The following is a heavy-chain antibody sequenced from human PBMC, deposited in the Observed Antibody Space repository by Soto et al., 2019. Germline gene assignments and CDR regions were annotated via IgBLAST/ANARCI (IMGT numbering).Heavy chain of an antibody. J-gene: IGHJ4*02. Sequence: ASVKVSCKVSGYTLTELSMHWVRQAPGKGLEWMGGFDPEDGETIYAQKFQGRVTMTEDTSTDTAYMELSSLSSEDTAVYYCATGGPQKIYSFDYWGQGTLVTVSS. V-gene: IGHV1-24*01. CDR2: FDPEDGET. CDR1: GYTLTELS. D-gene: IGHD2-15*01. CDR3: ATGGPQKIYSFDY.